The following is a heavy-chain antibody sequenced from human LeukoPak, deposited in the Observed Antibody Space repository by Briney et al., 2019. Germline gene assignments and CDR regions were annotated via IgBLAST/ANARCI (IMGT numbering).Heavy chain of an antibody. CDR1: GFAFTNAW. J-gene: IGHJ6*04. CDR3: TMVRGVNTGHMDV. V-gene: IGHV3-15*01. Sequence: PGGSLRLSCAASGFAFTNAWMSWVRQAPGKGLEWVGRIKTKTDGGTTDYAAPVKGRFTISRDDSKNTLYLQMNSLKTEDTAVYYCTMVRGVNTGHMDVWGKGTTVTV. CDR2: IKTKTDGGTT. D-gene: IGHD3-10*01.